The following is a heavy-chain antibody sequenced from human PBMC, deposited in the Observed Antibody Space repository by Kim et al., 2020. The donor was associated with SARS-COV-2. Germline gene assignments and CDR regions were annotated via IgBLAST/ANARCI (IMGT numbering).Heavy chain of an antibody. J-gene: IGHJ4*02. CDR3: ARQTWYGGTDY. D-gene: IGHD2-15*01. CDR2: IYYSGST. V-gene: IGHV4-59*08. Sequence: SETLSLTCTVSGGSISSYYWSWIRQPPGKGLEWIGYIYYSGSTNYNPSLKSRVTISVDTSKNQFSLKLSSVTAADTAVYYCARQTWYGGTDYWGQGTLVTVSS. CDR1: GGSISSYY.